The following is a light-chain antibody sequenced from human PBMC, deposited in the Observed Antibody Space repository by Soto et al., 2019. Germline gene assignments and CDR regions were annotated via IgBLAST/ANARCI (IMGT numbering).Light chain of an antibody. J-gene: IGKJ4*01. Sequence: DVQMTQSPSSLSASVGDRVTITCRASQGISTDLNWYQQKPGKAPKLLIYTTSSLQSGVPSRFSGSGSETDFTLTITSLQPADIATYYCQQYDNVPLTFGGGTKVDIK. CDR2: TTS. V-gene: IGKV1-33*01. CDR1: QGISTD. CDR3: QQYDNVPLT.